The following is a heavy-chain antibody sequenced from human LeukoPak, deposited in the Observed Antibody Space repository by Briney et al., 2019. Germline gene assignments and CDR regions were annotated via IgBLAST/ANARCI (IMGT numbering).Heavy chain of an antibody. CDR1: GFTFSSYG. J-gene: IGHJ6*03. D-gene: IGHD3-10*01. V-gene: IGHV3-30*02. Sequence: PGGSLRLSCAASGFTFSSYGMHWVRQAPGKGLEWVAFIRYDGSNKYYADSVKGRFTISRDNGKNSLYLQLNSLRAEDTALYYCARVPFGVTSYYYYMDVWGKGTTVTISS. CDR2: IRYDGSNK. CDR3: ARVPFGVTSYYYYMDV.